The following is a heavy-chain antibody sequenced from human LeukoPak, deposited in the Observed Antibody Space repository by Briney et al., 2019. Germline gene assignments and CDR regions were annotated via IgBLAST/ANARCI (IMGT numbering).Heavy chain of an antibody. CDR2: ISGSGGNT. V-gene: IGHV3-23*01. D-gene: IGHD2-2*01. Sequence: PGGSLRLSCAASGFTLSSYAMTWVRKPPGKGLEWVSAISGSGGNTYYADSVKGRFTISRDTSKNTLYLQMSSLRAEDTAIYYCAKAKGYDYYYMDVWGKGTTVTVSS. CDR3: AKAKGYDYYYMDV. J-gene: IGHJ6*03. CDR1: GFTLSSYA.